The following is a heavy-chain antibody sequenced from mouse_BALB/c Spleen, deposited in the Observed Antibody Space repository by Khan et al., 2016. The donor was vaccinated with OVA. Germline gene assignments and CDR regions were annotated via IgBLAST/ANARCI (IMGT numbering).Heavy chain of an antibody. J-gene: IGHJ4*01. Sequence: VQLQQSGVELMKPGASVKLSCTVTGFNIKDTYMHWVKQRPEQGLEWIGRIDPANGNTKYDPMLQGKATITADTSSNTAYLQLSSLTSEDTAVSYCASSLLLYAMDYWGQGTSVTVSS. CDR3: ASSLLLYAMDY. CDR2: IDPANGNT. V-gene: IGHV14-3*02. CDR1: GFNIKDTY. D-gene: IGHD1-2*01.